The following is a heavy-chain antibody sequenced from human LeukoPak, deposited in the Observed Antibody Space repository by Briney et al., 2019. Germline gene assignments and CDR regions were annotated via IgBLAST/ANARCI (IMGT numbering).Heavy chain of an antibody. CDR3: AAARETVTWDYYYYYYGMDV. V-gene: IGHV1-58*02. CDR2: IVVGSGNT. Sequence: ASVKVSRKASGFTFTSSAMQWVRQARGQRLEWIGWIVVGSGNTNYAQKFQERITITRDMSTGTAYMELSSLRSEDTAVYYCAAARETVTWDYYYYYYGMDVWGQGTTVTVSS. D-gene: IGHD4-17*01. CDR1: GFTFTSSA. J-gene: IGHJ6*02.